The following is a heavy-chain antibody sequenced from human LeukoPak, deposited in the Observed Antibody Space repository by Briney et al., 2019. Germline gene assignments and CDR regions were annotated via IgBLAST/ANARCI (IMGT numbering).Heavy chain of an antibody. CDR1: GGSISSSSHS. J-gene: IGHJ4*02. V-gene: IGHV4-39*01. Sequence: KSSETLSLTCTVSGGSISSSSHSWGWIRQPPGKGLEWTGTIYYTGRTYYNPSLESRLTISVDTSKNQFSLKLSSVIAADTAVYYCARPGYSSSWTPVYWGQGTLVTVSS. CDR3: ARPGYSSSWTPVY. D-gene: IGHD6-13*01. CDR2: IYYTGRT.